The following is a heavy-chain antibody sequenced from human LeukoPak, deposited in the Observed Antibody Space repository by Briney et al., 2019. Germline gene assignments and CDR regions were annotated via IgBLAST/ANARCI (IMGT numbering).Heavy chain of an antibody. V-gene: IGHV4-61*01. CDR3: ARGPPLYYYDSSGYD. CDR2: IYYTGST. D-gene: IGHD3-22*01. Sequence: SETLSLTCTVSGGSVSSGTYYWSWIRQPPGKGLEWIGDIYYTGSTNYNPSLKSRVTTSVDTSKNQFSLKLSSVTAADTAVYYCARGPPLYYYDSSGYDWGQGTLVTVSS. J-gene: IGHJ4*02. CDR1: GGSVSSGTYY.